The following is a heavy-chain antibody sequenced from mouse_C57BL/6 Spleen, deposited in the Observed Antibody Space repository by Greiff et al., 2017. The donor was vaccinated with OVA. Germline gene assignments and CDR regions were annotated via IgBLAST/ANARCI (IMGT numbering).Heavy chain of an antibody. CDR1: GYTFTSYW. Sequence: VQLQQSGAELVKPGASVKLSCKASGYTFTSYWLQWVKQRPGQGLEWIGEIDPSDSYTNYNQKFKGKATLTVDTSSSTAYMQLSSLTSEDSAVYYCARQNDGSSLYAMDYWGQGTSVTVSS. CDR3: ARQNDGSSLYAMDY. J-gene: IGHJ4*01. V-gene: IGHV1-50*01. CDR2: IDPSDSYT. D-gene: IGHD1-1*01.